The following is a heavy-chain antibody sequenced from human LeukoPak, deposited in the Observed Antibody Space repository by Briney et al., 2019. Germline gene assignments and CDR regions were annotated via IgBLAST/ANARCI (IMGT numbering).Heavy chain of an antibody. V-gene: IGHV1-69*13. Sequence: SVKVSSKAPLDTFSSYTISWVRQAPGQGLEWRGGIIPIFGTATHAQKIQGRVTITADESTSTVYMELSSLRSEDTAVYYCARDHFGRLTVTPGVWYFYYWGQGTLVTVSS. CDR2: IIPIFGTA. CDR3: ARDHFGRLTVTPGVWYFYY. J-gene: IGHJ4*02. D-gene: IGHD4-11*01. CDR1: LDTFSSYT.